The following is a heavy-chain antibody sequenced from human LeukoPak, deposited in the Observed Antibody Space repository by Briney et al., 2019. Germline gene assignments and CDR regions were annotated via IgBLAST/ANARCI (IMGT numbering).Heavy chain of an antibody. CDR2: IYHSGST. V-gene: IGHV4-30-2*01. Sequence: SETLSLTCTVSGGSISSGGYYWSWIRQPPGKGLEWIGYIYHSGSTYYNPSLKSRVTISVDRSKNQFSLRLSSVTAADTAVYYCARVNSGSGSYFDYWGQGTLVTVSS. CDR3: ARVNSGSGSYFDY. J-gene: IGHJ4*02. CDR1: GGSISSGGYY. D-gene: IGHD1-26*01.